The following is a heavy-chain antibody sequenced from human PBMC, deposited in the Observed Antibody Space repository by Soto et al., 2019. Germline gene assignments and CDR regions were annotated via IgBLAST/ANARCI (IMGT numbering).Heavy chain of an antibody. J-gene: IGHJ4*02. D-gene: IGHD6-19*01. CDR3: AHIVVAGLGYYFDY. CDR2: IYWDDDK. V-gene: IGHV2-5*02. CDR1: GFSLSSTRMA. Sequence: QITLKESGPTLVKPTQTLTLTRTFSGFSLSSTRMAVGWIRQPPGKALEWLALIYWDDDKRYSPFLKSRLTITQDTSKNLVVLKMFNMDPVDTARYYCAHIVVAGLGYYFDYWGQGTLVTVSS.